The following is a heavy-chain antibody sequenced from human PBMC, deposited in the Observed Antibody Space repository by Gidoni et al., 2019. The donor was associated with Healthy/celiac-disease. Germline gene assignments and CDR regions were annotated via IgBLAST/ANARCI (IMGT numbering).Heavy chain of an antibody. CDR3: AREQYCSGGSCYSGDYFDY. Sequence: QVQLVQSGAEVKKPGASVKVSCTASGYTFTSYYMHWVRQAPGQGLEWMGIINPSGGSTSYAQKFQGRVTMTRDTSTSTVYMELSSLRSEDTAVYYCAREQYCSGGSCYSGDYFDYWGQGTLVTVSS. V-gene: IGHV1-46*01. J-gene: IGHJ4*02. CDR1: GYTFTSYY. CDR2: INPSGGST. D-gene: IGHD2-15*01.